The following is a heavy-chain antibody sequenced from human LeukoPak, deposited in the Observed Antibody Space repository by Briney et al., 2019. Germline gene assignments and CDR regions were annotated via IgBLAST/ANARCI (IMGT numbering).Heavy chain of an antibody. V-gene: IGHV3-33*01. CDR1: GFTFSGYG. Sequence: GGSLRLSCAASGFTFSGYGMHWVRQAPGKGLEWVTVIWSDGSNKYYADSVKGRFTISRDNSKNTLYLQMNSLRAEDTAVYYCARDGGYCSGGSCYDPHDYWGQGTLVTVSS. CDR3: ARDGGYCSGGSCYDPHDY. D-gene: IGHD2-15*01. CDR2: IWSDGSNK. J-gene: IGHJ4*02.